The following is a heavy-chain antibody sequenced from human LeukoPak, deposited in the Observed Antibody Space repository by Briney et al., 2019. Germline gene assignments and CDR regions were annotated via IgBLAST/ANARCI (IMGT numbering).Heavy chain of an antibody. CDR1: GFTFSSYA. CDR2: ISGSGGST. V-gene: IGHV3-23*01. D-gene: IGHD2-2*03. J-gene: IGHJ4*02. CDR3: ANRYGYCSSTSCSTSYYFDY. Sequence: GGSLRLSCAASGFTFSSYAMSWVRQAPGKGLEWVSAISGSGGSTYYADSVKGRFTISRDNSKNTLYLQMNSLRAEDTAVYYCANRYGYCSSTSCSTSYYFDYWGQGTLVTVSS.